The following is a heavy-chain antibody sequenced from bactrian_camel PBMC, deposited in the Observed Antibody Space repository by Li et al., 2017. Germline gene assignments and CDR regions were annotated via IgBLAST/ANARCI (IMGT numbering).Heavy chain of an antibody. CDR3: AASFGSPCDTLAVRGRYPF. Sequence: HVQLVESGGGSVQAGGSLRLSCAASGYSVSSYCMGWFRQAPGKEHERVAATFQRIGSTYYSDAVKGRFAISKDNAKPTLYLQMNSLKSEDTAMYVCAASFGSPCDTLAVRGRYPFWGQGTQVTVS. CDR2: TFQRIGST. CDR1: GYSVSSYC. D-gene: IGHD1*01. V-gene: IGHV3S1*01. J-gene: IGHJ4*01.